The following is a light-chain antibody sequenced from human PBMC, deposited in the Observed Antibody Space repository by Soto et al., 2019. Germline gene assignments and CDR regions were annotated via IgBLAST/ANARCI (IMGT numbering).Light chain of an antibody. V-gene: IGKV3-20*01. CDR3: HQYNSYS. CDR2: GAS. CDR1: QSVSSSY. J-gene: IGKJ1*01. Sequence: NVFTQSPGTPALSSGGRATLSCRASQSVSSSYLAWHQQKPAQATRLLIYGASSRATGIPDRFSGSGSGTEFTLTISSLQPDDFASYYCHQYNSYSFGQGTKVEIK.